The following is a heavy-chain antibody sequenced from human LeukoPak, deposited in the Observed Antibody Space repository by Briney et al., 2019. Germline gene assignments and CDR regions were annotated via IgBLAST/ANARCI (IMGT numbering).Heavy chain of an antibody. J-gene: IGHJ4*02. D-gene: IGHD4-17*01. CDR1: EFTFSSYS. Sequence: GGSLRLSCAASEFTFSSYSMNWVRQAPGKGLKRVSYITNSGNSKSYADSVKGRFTISRDNTKNSLYLQMNGLRAEDTAVYYCATRYTVTLGQKVFYWGQGTLVTVSS. V-gene: IGHV3-48*01. CDR2: ITNSGNSK. CDR3: ATRYTVTLGQKVFY.